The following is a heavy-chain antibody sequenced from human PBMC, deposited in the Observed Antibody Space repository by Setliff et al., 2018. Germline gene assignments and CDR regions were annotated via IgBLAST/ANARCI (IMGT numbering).Heavy chain of an antibody. CDR2: IYSDGSMT. J-gene: IGHJ4*02. Sequence: SLRLSCAASGFTFGSNWMNWVRQAPGKGLVWVSRIYSDGSMTDYADSVKGRFTISRDNARNILYLQMNSLKTEDTAVYFCARERVNDGFWDFDSWDQGIVVTVSS. V-gene: IGHV3-74*01. CDR3: ARERVNDGFWDFDS. D-gene: IGHD1-26*01. CDR1: GFTFGSNW.